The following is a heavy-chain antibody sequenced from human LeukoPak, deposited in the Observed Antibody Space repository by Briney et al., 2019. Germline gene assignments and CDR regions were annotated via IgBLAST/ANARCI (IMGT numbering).Heavy chain of an antibody. D-gene: IGHD4-23*01. CDR3: ARHRYGGNSAPFDY. CDR2: IYTGDSDT. V-gene: IGHV5-51*01. Sequence: GEPLQISCKDSGSSFTNYWIGWGRQMPGKGVGWMGIIYTGDSDTKYSPSFQGQVTISADKSISAAYLQWSSLKAADTAMYYCARHRYGGNSAPFDYWGQGTLVTVSS. CDR1: GSSFTNYW. J-gene: IGHJ4*02.